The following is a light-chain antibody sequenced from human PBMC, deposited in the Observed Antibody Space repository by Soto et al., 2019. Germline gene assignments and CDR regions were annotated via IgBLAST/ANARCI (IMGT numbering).Light chain of an antibody. Sequence: QSALTQPPFASGSPGQSVTISCTGTSSDVGGYNYVSWYQQHPGKAPKLMIYEVSKRPSVVPDRFSGSKSGNTASLTVSGLQAEDEADYYCSSYAGSNVVFGGGTKVTVL. J-gene: IGLJ2*01. V-gene: IGLV2-8*01. CDR2: EVS. CDR3: SSYAGSNVV. CDR1: SSDVGGYNY.